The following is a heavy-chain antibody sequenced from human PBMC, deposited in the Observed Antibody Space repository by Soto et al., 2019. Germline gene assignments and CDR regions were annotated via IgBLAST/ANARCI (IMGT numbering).Heavy chain of an antibody. D-gene: IGHD4-17*01. CDR1: GGHFDRFA. V-gene: IGHV1-69*01. J-gene: IGHJ6*02. Sequence: QVQLVQSGAEVKKPGSSVKVSCRASGGHFDRFALSWLRQAHGQGLEWMGGIIPFLSATTYAHKFQGRVTITADESAYTLYLELRSLTSDHTAVSYCSRGEDDYADFGSMDVSGQGTSVTVSS. CDR2: IIPFLSAT. CDR3: SRGEDDYADFGSMDV.